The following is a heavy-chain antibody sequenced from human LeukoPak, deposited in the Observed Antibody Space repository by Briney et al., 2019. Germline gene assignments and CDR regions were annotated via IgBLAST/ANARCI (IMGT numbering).Heavy chain of an antibody. Sequence: PGGSLRLSCAASGFTFSSYAMSWIRQAPGKGLEWVSYISSSGSTIYYADSVKGRFTISRDNAKNSLYLQMNSLRAEDTAVYYCARGDTINIAVAGTAGIFDYWGQGTLVTVSS. V-gene: IGHV3-11*01. CDR3: ARGDTINIAVAGTAGIFDY. CDR1: GFTFSSYA. J-gene: IGHJ4*02. D-gene: IGHD6-19*01. CDR2: ISSSGSTI.